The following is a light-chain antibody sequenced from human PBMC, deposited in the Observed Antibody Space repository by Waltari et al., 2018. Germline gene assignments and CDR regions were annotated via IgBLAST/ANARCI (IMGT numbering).Light chain of an antibody. Sequence: QAGLTQPPSVSKDLRQTATLTCTGTNNNVGKQGATWLQRHQGHPPKLLSYRNNNRPSGISERFSASRSGNTASLTITGLQPEDEADYYCAAWDTSLSAGVFGGGTKLTVL. CDR3: AAWDTSLSAGV. CDR1: NNNVGKQG. V-gene: IGLV10-54*04. J-gene: IGLJ3*02. CDR2: RNN.